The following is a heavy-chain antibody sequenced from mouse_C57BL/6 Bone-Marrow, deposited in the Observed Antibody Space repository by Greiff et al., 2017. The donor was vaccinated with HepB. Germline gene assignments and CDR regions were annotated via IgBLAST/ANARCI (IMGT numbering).Heavy chain of an antibody. D-gene: IGHD3-2*02. CDR2: ISYDGSN. CDR1: GYSITSGYY. J-gene: IGHJ4*01. V-gene: IGHV3-6*01. CDR3: ASGYVVYYYAMDY. Sequence: VQLQQSGPGLVKPSQSLSLTCSVTGYSITSGYYWNWIRQFPGNKLEWMGYISYDGSNNYNPSLKNRISITRDTSKNQFFLKLNSVTTEDTATYYCASGYVVYYYAMDYWGQGTSVTVSS.